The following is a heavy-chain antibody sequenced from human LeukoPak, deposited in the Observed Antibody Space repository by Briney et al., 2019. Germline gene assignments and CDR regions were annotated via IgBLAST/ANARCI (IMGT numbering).Heavy chain of an antibody. CDR2: IYSGGNT. Sequence: LGGSLRLSCAASGLTVSSNCMSWVRQAPGKGLEWVSFIYSGGNTYYADSVKGRFTISRDSSKNTVHLQMNSLRAEDTAMYYCARRAGDYSHPYDYWGQGTLVTVSS. V-gene: IGHV3-53*01. CDR1: GLTVSSNC. CDR3: ARRAGDYSHPYDY. D-gene: IGHD3-22*01. J-gene: IGHJ4*02.